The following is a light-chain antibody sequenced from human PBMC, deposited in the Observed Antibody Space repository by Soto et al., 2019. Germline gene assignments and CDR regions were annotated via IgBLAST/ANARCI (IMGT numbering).Light chain of an antibody. V-gene: IGLV1-40*01. J-gene: IGLJ2*01. Sequence: QSVLTQPPSVYGAPGQRVTISCTGSSSNIGAGYDLHWYQQLPGTAPKVLIYSNNNRPSGVPDRFSGSRYGTSASLAITGLRAEDEAYYYCQSYDSSLSGSVVFGGGTKLTVL. CDR2: SNN. CDR1: SSNIGAGYD. CDR3: QSYDSSLSGSVV.